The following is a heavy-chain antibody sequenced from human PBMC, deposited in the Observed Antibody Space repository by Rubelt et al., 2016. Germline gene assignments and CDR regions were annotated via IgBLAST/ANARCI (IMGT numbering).Heavy chain of an antibody. Sequence: EVQLVESGGGLVQPGGSLRLSCAASGFAFSRYSMNWVRQAPGKGLEWVSYISSSSSTIYYADSVKGRFTISRDNAKNSLYLQMNSLRAEDTAVYYGARGGATTDYWGQGTLVTVSS. J-gene: IGHJ4*02. V-gene: IGHV3-48*04. D-gene: IGHD1-26*01. CDR2: ISSSSSTI. CDR3: ARGGATTDY. CDR1: GFAFSRYS.